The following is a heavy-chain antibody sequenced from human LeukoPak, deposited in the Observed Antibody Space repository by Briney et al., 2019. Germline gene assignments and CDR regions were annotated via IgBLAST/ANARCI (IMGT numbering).Heavy chain of an antibody. D-gene: IGHD3-9*01. Sequence: SETLSLTCAVYGGSLSGYFWSWIRQPPGKGLEWIGEIHHTGATNYKPSLKSRVSISLDMSKNQLSLEMRSVTAADTAVYYCARGRLDYYYMDVWGRGTMVTVSS. V-gene: IGHV4-34*01. CDR3: ARGRLDYYYMDV. J-gene: IGHJ6*03. CDR2: IHHTGAT. CDR1: GGSLSGYF.